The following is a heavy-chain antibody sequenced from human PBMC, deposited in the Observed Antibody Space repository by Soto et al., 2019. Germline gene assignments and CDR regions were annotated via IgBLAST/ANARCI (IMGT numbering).Heavy chain of an antibody. CDR2: IYFSGST. CDR3: ARDRVTPARRAFDY. V-gene: IGHV4-59*01. D-gene: IGHD2-2*01. Sequence: NRQPPGKGLEWIGHIYFSGSTKYNPSLKSRVTISVDMSKNQFSLRVISVTAADTAVYYCARDRVTPARRAFDYWGQGTLVTVSS. J-gene: IGHJ4*02.